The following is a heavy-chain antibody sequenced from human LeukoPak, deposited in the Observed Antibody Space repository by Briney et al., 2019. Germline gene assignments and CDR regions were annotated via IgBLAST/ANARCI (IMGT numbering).Heavy chain of an antibody. J-gene: IGHJ6*02. CDR2: ISISSSYI. CDR1: GFTFSS. CDR3: ARDPQHQLLSKHYYYGMDV. V-gene: IGHV3-21*01. Sequence: GGSLRLSCAASGFTFSSMNWVCQAPAKGLEWVSSISISSSYIYNSYSDKGRFTISRDNAKNSLYLKMNSLRAEDTAVYYCARDPQHQLLSKHYYYGMDVWGQGTAVTVSS. D-gene: IGHD2-2*01.